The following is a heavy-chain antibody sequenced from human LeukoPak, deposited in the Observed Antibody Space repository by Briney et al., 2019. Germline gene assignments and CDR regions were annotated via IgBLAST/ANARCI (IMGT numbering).Heavy chain of an antibody. Sequence: GGSLRLSCAASGFTFSNSWMSWVRQAPGRGLEWVANIKQDGSEKYYVDSVKGRFTISRDNAKNSLYLQMNSLRAEDTAVYYCARENRLGCSGGSCYFKGFDPWGQGTLVTVSS. CDR1: GFTFSNSW. J-gene: IGHJ5*02. V-gene: IGHV3-7*03. D-gene: IGHD2-15*01. CDR3: ARENRLGCSGGSCYFKGFDP. CDR2: IKQDGSEK.